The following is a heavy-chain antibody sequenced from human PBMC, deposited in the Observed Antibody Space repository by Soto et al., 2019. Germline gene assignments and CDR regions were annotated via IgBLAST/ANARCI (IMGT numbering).Heavy chain of an antibody. Sequence: SETLSLTCTVSGGSISSSSYYWGWIRQPPGKGLEWIGSIYYSGSTYYNPSLKSRVAISVDTSKNALGLQMNNLRAEDTAIYYCAKDRGVSLVAAPDFDYWGQGTLVTVSS. CDR1: GGSISSSSYY. J-gene: IGHJ4*02. CDR3: AKDRGVSLVAAPDFDY. V-gene: IGHV4-39*02. D-gene: IGHD5-12*01. CDR2: IYYSGST.